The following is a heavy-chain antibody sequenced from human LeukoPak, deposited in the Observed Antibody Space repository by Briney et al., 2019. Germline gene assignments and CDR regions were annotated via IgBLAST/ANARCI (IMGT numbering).Heavy chain of an antibody. Sequence: GGSLRLSCAASGFTFSSYSMNWVRQAPGKGLEWVSRITSDGSSTIYADSVKGRFTISRDNAKNSLYLQMDSLRVEDTAEYYCARDPYSGNYGAYYYYYMDVWGKGTTVTVSS. J-gene: IGHJ6*03. CDR3: ARDPYSGNYGAYYYYYMDV. V-gene: IGHV3-74*01. CDR2: ITSDGSST. CDR1: GFTFSSYS. D-gene: IGHD1-26*01.